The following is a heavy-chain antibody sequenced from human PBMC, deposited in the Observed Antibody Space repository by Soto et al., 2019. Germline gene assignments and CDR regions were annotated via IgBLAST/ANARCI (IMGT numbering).Heavy chain of an antibody. D-gene: IGHD6-19*01. CDR3: AKDGVRAVAGRSPRNWFDP. J-gene: IGHJ5*02. V-gene: IGHV3-23*01. CDR1: GSTFGSNA. Sequence: EGRLWGSGGALLQPGGSRRLSFAASGSTFGSNAISWVPQAPGKGLRWASAISGSGGSTNYADSVKGRFTISRDNSKNTLYLQMNSLRAEDTAVYYCAKDGVRAVAGRSPRNWFDPWGQGTLVTVSS. CDR2: ISGSGGST.